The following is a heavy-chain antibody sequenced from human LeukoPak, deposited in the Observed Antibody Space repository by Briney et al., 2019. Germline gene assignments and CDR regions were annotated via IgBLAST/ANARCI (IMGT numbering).Heavy chain of an antibody. D-gene: IGHD3-3*01. CDR1: GGSISSGTYY. Sequence: PSETLSLTCTVSGGSISSGTYYWTWIRQPAGKGLEWIGRIYTSGSTNYNPSLKSRVTMSVDTSKNQFSLKLSSVTAADTAVYYCAREVRFLEWSNAFDIWGQGTMVTVSS. CDR3: AREVRFLEWSNAFDI. CDR2: IYTSGST. J-gene: IGHJ3*02. V-gene: IGHV4-61*02.